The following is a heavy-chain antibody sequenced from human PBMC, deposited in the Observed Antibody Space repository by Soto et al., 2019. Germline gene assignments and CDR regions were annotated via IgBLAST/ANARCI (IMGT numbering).Heavy chain of an antibody. J-gene: IGHJ4*02. CDR2: IWYDGSNK. D-gene: IGHD3-10*01. Sequence: QVQLVESGGGVVQPGRSLRLSCAASGFTFSSYGMHWVRQAPGKGLEWVAVIWYDGSNKYYADSVKGRFTISRDNSKNTLYRQMNSLRAEDTAVYYCARGNAVGNYFDYWGQGTLVTVSS. CDR3: ARGNAVGNYFDY. CDR1: GFTFSSYG. V-gene: IGHV3-33*01.